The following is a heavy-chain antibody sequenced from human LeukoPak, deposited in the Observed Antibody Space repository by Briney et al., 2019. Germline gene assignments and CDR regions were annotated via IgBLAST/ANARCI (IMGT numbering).Heavy chain of an antibody. CDR1: GGSISSGGYS. Sequence: SQTLSLTCAVSGGSISSGGYSWSWLRQPPGMGLEWIGYIYHSGSTYYNPSLKSRVTISVDRSKNQFSLKLSSVTAADTAVYYCARVRGCSGGSCFPPGYFDYWGQGTLVTVSS. V-gene: IGHV4-30-2*01. CDR3: ARVRGCSGGSCFPPGYFDY. CDR2: IYHSGST. D-gene: IGHD2-15*01. J-gene: IGHJ4*02.